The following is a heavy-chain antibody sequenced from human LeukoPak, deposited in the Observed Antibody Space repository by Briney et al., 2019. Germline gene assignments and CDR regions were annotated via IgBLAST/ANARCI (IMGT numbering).Heavy chain of an antibody. D-gene: IGHD6-13*01. V-gene: IGHV4-39*01. CDR3: ARRGYSSSWPTFDY. CDR2: IYYSGST. J-gene: IGHJ4*02. Sequence: SETLSLTCTVSGSSISSSSDYWGWIRQPPGKGLEWIGSIYYSGSTYYNPSLKSRVTISVDTSKNQFSLKLSSVTAADTAVYYCARRGYSSSWPTFDYWGRGTLVTVSS. CDR1: GSSISSSSDY.